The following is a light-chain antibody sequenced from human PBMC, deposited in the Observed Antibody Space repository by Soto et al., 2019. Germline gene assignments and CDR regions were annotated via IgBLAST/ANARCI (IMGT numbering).Light chain of an antibody. CDR3: GTWDNNLNSEV. V-gene: IGLV1-51*01. J-gene: IGLJ3*02. CDR2: DNG. Sequence: QSVLTQPPSVSAAPGQKVTISCSGSSSNIGNNFVSWYQQLPGRAPKLVIYDNGKRPSGIPDRFSGSKSATSATLGVTGLQTGDEADYYCGTWDNNLNSEVFDGGTKLTVL. CDR1: SSNIGNNF.